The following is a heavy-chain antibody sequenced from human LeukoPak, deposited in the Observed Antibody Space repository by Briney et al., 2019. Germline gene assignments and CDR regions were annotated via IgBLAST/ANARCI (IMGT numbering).Heavy chain of an antibody. V-gene: IGHV3-30*02. CDR1: RFTFSSYG. Sequence: GGSLRFSCAASRFTFSSYGMHWVRQAPGKGLEWVAIIRYDGSNKYYADSVKGRFTISRDSSKNTLYLQMNSLRTEDTAVYYCAKDTVKVTTIRRVPHYMDVWGKGTTVIVSS. CDR2: IRYDGSNK. CDR3: AKDTVKVTTIRRVPHYMDV. D-gene: IGHD5-12*01. J-gene: IGHJ6*03.